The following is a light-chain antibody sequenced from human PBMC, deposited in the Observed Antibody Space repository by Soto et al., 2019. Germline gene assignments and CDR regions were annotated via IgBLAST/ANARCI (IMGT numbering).Light chain of an antibody. J-gene: IGLJ2*01. V-gene: IGLV2-14*01. Sequence: QSALTQPASVSGSPGQLITISCTGTSSDVGGYNYVSWYQQHPGKAPKLMIYDVSNRPSGFSNRFSGSKSGNTASLTISGLQAEDEADYYCSSYTSSSIVVFGGGTKLTVL. CDR3: SSYTSSSIVV. CDR1: SSDVGGYNY. CDR2: DVS.